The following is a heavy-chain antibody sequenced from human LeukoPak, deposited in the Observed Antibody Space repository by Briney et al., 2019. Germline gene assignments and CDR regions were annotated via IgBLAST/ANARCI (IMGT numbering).Heavy chain of an antibody. CDR3: ARGQSLRADY. D-gene: IGHD5-24*01. V-gene: IGHV1-2*02. CDR1: RYTFTGYY. J-gene: IGHJ4*02. CDR2: VYPNSGGT. Sequence: ASVKVSCKASRYTFTGYYMHWVRQAPGQGLEWMGWVYPNSGGTNYPQKFQGRVTMTSDTSINTAYMELSRLTSDDTAVYYCARGQSLRADYWGQGTLVTVSS.